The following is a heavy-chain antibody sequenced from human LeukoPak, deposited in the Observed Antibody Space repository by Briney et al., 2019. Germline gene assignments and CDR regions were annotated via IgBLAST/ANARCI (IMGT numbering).Heavy chain of an antibody. Sequence: GGSLRLSCAASGFTFSSYAMSWVRQAPGEGLEWVSAISGSGGSTYYADSVKGRFTISRDNSKNTLYLQMNSLRAEDTAVYYCAKDQRAMFRGALHDRLDYWPQGPLVTVLS. J-gene: IGHJ4*02. CDR1: GFTFSSYA. CDR3: AKDQRAMFRGALHDRLDY. D-gene: IGHD3-10*01. V-gene: IGHV3-23*01. CDR2: ISGSGGST.